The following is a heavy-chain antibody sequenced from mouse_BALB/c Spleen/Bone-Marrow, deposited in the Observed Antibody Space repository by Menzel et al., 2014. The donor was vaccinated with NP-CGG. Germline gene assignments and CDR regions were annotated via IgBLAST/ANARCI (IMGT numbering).Heavy chain of an antibody. V-gene: IGHV1-54*01. CDR3: ARWDYAMDY. Sequence: QVTLKVSGAELVRPGTSVKVSCKASGYAFTNYLIEWVKQRPGQGLEWIGVINPGSGGTNYNEKFKGKATLTADKSSSTAYTQLSSLTSDDSAVYFCARWDYAMDYWGQGTSVTVSS. J-gene: IGHJ4*01. CDR2: INPGSGGT. CDR1: GYAFTNYL.